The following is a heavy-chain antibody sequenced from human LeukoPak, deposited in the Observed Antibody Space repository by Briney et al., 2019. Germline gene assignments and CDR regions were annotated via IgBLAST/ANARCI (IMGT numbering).Heavy chain of an antibody. J-gene: IGHJ5*02. CDR2: IYYSGST. V-gene: IGHV4-59*08. CDR3: ARHADCGGDCYGANWFDP. Sequence: SETLSLTCTVSGGSISSYYWIWIRQPPGKGLEWIAYIYYSGSTNYNPSLKSRLTISVDTSKNQFSLKLSSVTAADTAVYYGARHADCGGDCYGANWFDPWGQGTLVTVSS. D-gene: IGHD2-21*02. CDR1: GGSISSYY.